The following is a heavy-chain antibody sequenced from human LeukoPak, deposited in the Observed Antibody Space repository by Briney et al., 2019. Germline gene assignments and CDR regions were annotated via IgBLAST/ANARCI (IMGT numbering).Heavy chain of an antibody. CDR1: GYSISSGYY. Sequence: SETLSLTCAVSGYSISSGYYWGWIRQPPGKGLEWIGNINHSGSTYYNPSLKSRVTISVDTSKNQFSLNLSSVTAADTAVYYCARGATVRYYFDYWGQGTLVTVSS. CDR3: ARGATVRYYFDY. V-gene: IGHV4-38-2*01. D-gene: IGHD4-17*01. CDR2: INHSGST. J-gene: IGHJ4*02.